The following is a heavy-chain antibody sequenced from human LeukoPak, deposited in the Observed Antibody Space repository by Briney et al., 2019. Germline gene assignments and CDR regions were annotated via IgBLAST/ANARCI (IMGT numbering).Heavy chain of an antibody. CDR3: AAHTDYYSSGSFAY. J-gene: IGHJ4*02. D-gene: IGHD3-10*01. CDR2: MNPGSGNT. V-gene: IGHV1-8*01. CDR1: GYTFTRYD. Sequence: ASVKVSCKASGYTFTRYDINWVRQATGQGPEWMGWMNPGSGNTGYAQRFQGRVTMTRDTSVNTAYLELSSLTSEDTAVYYCAAHTDYYSSGSFAYWGQGTLVTVSS.